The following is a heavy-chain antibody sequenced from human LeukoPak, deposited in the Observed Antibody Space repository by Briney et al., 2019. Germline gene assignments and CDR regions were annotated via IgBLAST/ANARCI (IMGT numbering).Heavy chain of an antibody. D-gene: IGHD6-19*01. CDR1: NGSISSYY. CDR3: ARDPYSSGLDAFDI. CDR2: IYNSGST. V-gene: IGHV4-59*01. Sequence: SETLSLTCTVSNGSISSYYWSWIRQPPGKGLEWIGYIYNSGSTNYNPSRKSRVTISVDTSKSQFSLRLSSVTAADTAVYYCARDPYSSGLDAFDIWGQGTMVTVSS. J-gene: IGHJ3*02.